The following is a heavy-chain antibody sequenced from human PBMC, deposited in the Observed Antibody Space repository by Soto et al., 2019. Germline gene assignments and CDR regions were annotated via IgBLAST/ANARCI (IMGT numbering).Heavy chain of an antibody. V-gene: IGHV3-64*01. CDR3: VGGVAGRDY. CDR2: INSNGGGT. D-gene: IGHD6-19*01. J-gene: IGHJ4*02. Sequence: GGSLRLSCAASGFTFSSYAMHWVRQAPGKGLEYVSAINSNGGGTYYANSVKGRFTISRDNSKNTLYLQMGSLRAEDMAVYYCVGGVAGRDYWGQGTLVTVSS. CDR1: GFTFSSYA.